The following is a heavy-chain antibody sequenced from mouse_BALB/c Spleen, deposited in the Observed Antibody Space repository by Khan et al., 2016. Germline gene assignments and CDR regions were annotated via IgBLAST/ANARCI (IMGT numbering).Heavy chain of an antibody. V-gene: IGHV9-3-1*01. J-gene: IGHJ1*01. CDR3: ARDCGNYGYFDV. Sequence: QIQLVQSGPELKKPGETVKISCKASGYTLANYGVIWVKQAPGKGLKWMVWINTYTGEPIYADDFKGRFAFSLETSASIVYLEINNIKNEDPATYFCARDCGNYGYFDVGGAGTTVTVSS. CDR2: INTYTGEP. D-gene: IGHD1-1*02. CDR1: GYTLANYG.